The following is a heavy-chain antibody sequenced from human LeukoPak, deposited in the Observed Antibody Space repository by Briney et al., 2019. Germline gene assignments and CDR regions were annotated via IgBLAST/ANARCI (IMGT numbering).Heavy chain of an antibody. Sequence: PSETLSLTCIVSGGSISSHYWSWIRQPPGKGLEWVGYFYDSGSTNYNPSLESRATISGDTSKNQFSLKLTSATAADTAVYYCARRRAGRIDYWGQGTLVTVSS. CDR3: ARRRAGRIDY. CDR1: GGSISSHY. CDR2: FYDSGST. J-gene: IGHJ4*02. V-gene: IGHV4-59*08.